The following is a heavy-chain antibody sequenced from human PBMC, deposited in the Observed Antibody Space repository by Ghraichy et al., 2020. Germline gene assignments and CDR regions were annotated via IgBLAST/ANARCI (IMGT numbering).Heavy chain of an antibody. V-gene: IGHV1-46*01. CDR3: ARDEVHTDGWSGAFDI. J-gene: IGHJ3*02. CDR1: GYTFSSYH. D-gene: IGHD2-15*01. Sequence: ASVKVSCKASGYTFSSYHMHWVRQAPGQGLEWMGIINPSGGSTSYAQKFQGRVTMTRDTSTSTVYMELSSLRSEDTAVYYCARDEVHTDGWSGAFDIWGQGTMVTVSS. CDR2: INPSGGST.